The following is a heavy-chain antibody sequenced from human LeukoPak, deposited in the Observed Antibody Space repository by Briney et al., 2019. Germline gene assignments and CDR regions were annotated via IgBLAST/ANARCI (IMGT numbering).Heavy chain of an antibody. CDR2: IYYSGST. Sequence: SETLSLTCTVSGGSLSSYYWSWIRQPPGKGLEWIGYIYYSGSTNYNPSLKSRVTISVDTSKNQFSLKLSSVTAADTAVYYCAREYCSSTSCYTGGFDYWGQGTLVTVSS. CDR1: GGSLSSYY. D-gene: IGHD2-2*02. V-gene: IGHV4-59*01. J-gene: IGHJ4*02. CDR3: AREYCSSTSCYTGGFDY.